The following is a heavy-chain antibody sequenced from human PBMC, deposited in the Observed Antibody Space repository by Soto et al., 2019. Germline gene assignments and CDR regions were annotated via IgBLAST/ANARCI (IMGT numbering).Heavy chain of an antibody. Sequence: QVHLVQSGAEVKQPGASVKVSCKASGYTFTSYGITRVRQAPGQGLEWMGWISAHDGNTDYAQKLQGRVIVTRDTSTSIAYMELRSLRSDDTAVYYCARGRYGDYWGQGALVTVSS. CDR1: GYTFTSYG. J-gene: IGHJ4*02. CDR3: ARGRYGDY. CDR2: ISAHDGNT. D-gene: IGHD1-1*01. V-gene: IGHV1-18*01.